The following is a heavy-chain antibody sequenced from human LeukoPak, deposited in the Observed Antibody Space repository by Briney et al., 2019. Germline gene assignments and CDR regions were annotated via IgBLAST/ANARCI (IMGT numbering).Heavy chain of an antibody. CDR1: GYTFTSYY. D-gene: IGHD2-21*02. V-gene: IGHV1-46*01. CDR3: ARGSGYVFGCGGDCYSVDWYFDL. J-gene: IGHJ2*01. Sequence: ASVKVSCKASGYTFTSYYMHWVRQAPGQGLEGMGIINPSGGSTSYAQKFQGRVTMTRDTSTSTVYMELSSLRSEDTAVYYCARGSGYVFGCGGDCYSVDWYFDLWGRGTLVTVSS. CDR2: INPSGGST.